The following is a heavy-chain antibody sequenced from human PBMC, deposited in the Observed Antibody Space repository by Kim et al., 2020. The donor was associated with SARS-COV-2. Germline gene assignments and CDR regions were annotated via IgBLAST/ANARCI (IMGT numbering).Heavy chain of an antibody. Sequence: GGSLRLSCAASGFTFSDYYMSWIRQAPGKGLEWVSYISNSGFTPHSADPVKGRFTISRDNAKNSLYLQMNSLRAEDTAVYYCARVGSTVAAGSIDYWGQGTLVTVSS. J-gene: IGHJ4*02. CDR2: ISNSGFTP. CDR3: ARVGSTVAAGSIDY. CDR1: GFTFSDYY. V-gene: IGHV3-11*01. D-gene: IGHD6-13*01.